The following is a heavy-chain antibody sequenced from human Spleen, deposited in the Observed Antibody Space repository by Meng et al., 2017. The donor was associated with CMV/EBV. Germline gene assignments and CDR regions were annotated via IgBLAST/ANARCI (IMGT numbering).Heavy chain of an antibody. Sequence: GESLKISCAASGFTFSSYAMSWVRQAPGKGLEWVSAISGSGGSTYYADSVKGRFTISRDNSKNTLYLQMNSLRAEDTAVYYCAREDIVGATTGFDYWGQGTLVTVSS. CDR3: AREDIVGATTGFDY. D-gene: IGHD1-26*01. V-gene: IGHV3-23*01. J-gene: IGHJ4*02. CDR1: GFTFSSYA. CDR2: ISGSGGST.